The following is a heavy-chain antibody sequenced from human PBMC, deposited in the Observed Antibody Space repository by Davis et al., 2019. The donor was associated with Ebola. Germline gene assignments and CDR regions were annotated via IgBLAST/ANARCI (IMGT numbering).Heavy chain of an antibody. V-gene: IGHV3-30-3*01. CDR1: GFTFSSYA. J-gene: IGHJ4*02. D-gene: IGHD5-18*01. CDR3: ARDSIQPWGD. CDR2: ISYDGSNK. Sequence: GESLKISCAASGFTFSSYAMHWVRQAPGKGLEWVAVISYDGSNKYYADSVKGRFTISRDNSKNTLYLQMNSLRAEDTAVYYCARDSIQPWGDWGQGTLVTVSS.